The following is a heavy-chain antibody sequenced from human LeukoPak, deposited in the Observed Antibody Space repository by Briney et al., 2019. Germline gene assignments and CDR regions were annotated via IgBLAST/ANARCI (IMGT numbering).Heavy chain of an antibody. J-gene: IGHJ4*02. D-gene: IGHD5-18*01. CDR3: ARRVGYSYGIDY. V-gene: IGHV4-39*07. CDR2: INHSGST. Sequence: PSETLSLTCTVSGGSISSGGYYWSWIRQPPGKGLEWIGEINHSGSTNYNPSLKSRVTISVDTSKNQFSLKLSSVTAADTAVYYCARRVGYSYGIDYWGQGTLVTVSS. CDR1: GGSISSGGYY.